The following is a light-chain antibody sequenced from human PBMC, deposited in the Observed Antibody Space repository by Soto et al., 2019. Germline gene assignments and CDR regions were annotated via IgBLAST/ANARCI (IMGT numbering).Light chain of an antibody. CDR2: EVS. CDR1: SSDVGSYNL. J-gene: IGLJ1*01. Sequence: QSALTQPASVSGSPGQSITISCTGTSSDVGSYNLVSWYQQHPGKAPKLMIYEVSKRPSGVSNRFSGSKPGNTASLTVSGLQADDEADYYCCSYAGSSTYVFGTGTKLTVL. CDR3: CSYAGSSTYV. V-gene: IGLV2-23*02.